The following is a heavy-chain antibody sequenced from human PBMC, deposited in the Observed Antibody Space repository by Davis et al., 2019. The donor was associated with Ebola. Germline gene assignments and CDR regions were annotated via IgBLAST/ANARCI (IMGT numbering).Heavy chain of an antibody. D-gene: IGHD3-3*01. Sequence: SETLSLTCAVSGGSISSSNWWSWVRQPPGKGLEWIGEIYHSGSTNYNPSLKSRVTLSADTSKNQFSLKLRSVTAADTAVYYCARENNFWSGYHTVQSDGMDVWGQGTTVTVSS. V-gene: IGHV4-4*02. CDR1: GGSISSSNW. J-gene: IGHJ6*02. CDR2: IYHSGST. CDR3: ARENNFWSGYHTVQSDGMDV.